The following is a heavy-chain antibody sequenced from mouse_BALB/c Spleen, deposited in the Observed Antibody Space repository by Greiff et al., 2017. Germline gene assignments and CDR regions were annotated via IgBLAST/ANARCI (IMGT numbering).Heavy chain of an antibody. Sequence: VQLQQSGAELVRPGSSVKISCKASGYAFSSYWMNWVKQRPGQGLEWIGQIYPGDGDTNYNGKFKGKATLTADKSSSTAYMQLSSLTSEDSAVYFCARWMITTRKVMDYWGQGTSVTVSS. J-gene: IGHJ4*01. V-gene: IGHV1-80*01. CDR1: GYAFSSYW. D-gene: IGHD2-4*01. CDR2: IYPGDGDT. CDR3: ARWMITTRKVMDY.